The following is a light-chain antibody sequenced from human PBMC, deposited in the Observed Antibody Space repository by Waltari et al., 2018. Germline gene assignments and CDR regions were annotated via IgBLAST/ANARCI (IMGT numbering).Light chain of an antibody. V-gene: IGKV3-15*01. J-gene: IGKJ2*01. CDR3: QQYNNWPPTT. CDR2: GAS. CDR1: QSISSN. Sequence: EIVMTQYPATLSVSPGERATLSCRASQSISSNLAWYRQKPGQAPRLLIYGASFRATGIPARFSGSGSGTEFTLTISSLQSEDFAVYYCQQYNNWPPTTFGQGTKLEIK.